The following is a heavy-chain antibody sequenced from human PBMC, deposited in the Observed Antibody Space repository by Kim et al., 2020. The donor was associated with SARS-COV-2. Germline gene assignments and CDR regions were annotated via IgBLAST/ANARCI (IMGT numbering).Heavy chain of an antibody. CDR3: ARRGLFWSGPDHY. D-gene: IGHD3-3*01. J-gene: IGHJ4*02. Sequence: AQKLQGRVTMTTDTSTSTAYMELRSLRSDDTAVYYCARRGLFWSGPDHYWGQGTLVTVSS. V-gene: IGHV1-18*01.